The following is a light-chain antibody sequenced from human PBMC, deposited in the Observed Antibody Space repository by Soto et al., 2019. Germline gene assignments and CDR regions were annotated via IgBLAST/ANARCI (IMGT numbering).Light chain of an antibody. J-gene: IGLJ1*01. CDR3: SSYTSSSTLEV. CDR2: DVS. Sequence: QSALTQPASVSGPPGQRITSSSPGTSSNVGGYNYVSWYQQHPGKAPKLMIYDVSNRPSGVSNRFSGSKSGNTASLTISGLQAEDEADYYCSSYTSSSTLEVFGTGTKVTVL. CDR1: SSNVGGYNY. V-gene: IGLV2-14*01.